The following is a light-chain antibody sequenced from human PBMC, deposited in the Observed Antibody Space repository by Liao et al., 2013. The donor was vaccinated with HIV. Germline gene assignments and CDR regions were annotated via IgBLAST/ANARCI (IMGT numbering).Light chain of an antibody. CDR3: QTWDSSTGV. Sequence: SYELTQPPSVSVSPGQTASITCSGDKLGDKFACWFQQKPGQSPVLLIYQDNKRPSEIPERFSGSNSGNTATLTISGAQPVDEADYYCQTWDSSTGVFGGGTKLTVL. J-gene: IGLJ3*02. V-gene: IGLV3-1*01. CDR1: KLGDKF. CDR2: QDN.